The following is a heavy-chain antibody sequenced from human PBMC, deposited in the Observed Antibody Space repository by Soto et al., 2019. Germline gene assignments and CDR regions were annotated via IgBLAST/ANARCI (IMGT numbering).Heavy chain of an antibody. CDR1: GYTFTGYY. CDR2: INPKSGGT. Sequence: ASVKVSCKASGYTFTGYYMHWVRQAPGQGLEWLGRINPKSGGTSTAQKFQGWVTMTTDTSISTASMELTRLTSDDTAIYYCARGDSADCSNGVCSFFYNHDMDVWGQGTTVTVSS. CDR3: ARGDSADCSNGVCSFFYNHDMDV. J-gene: IGHJ6*02. D-gene: IGHD2-8*01. V-gene: IGHV1-2*04.